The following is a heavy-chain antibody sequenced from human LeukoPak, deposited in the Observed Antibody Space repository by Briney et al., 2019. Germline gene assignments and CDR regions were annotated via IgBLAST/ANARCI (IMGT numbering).Heavy chain of an antibody. CDR3: AKDGRSTTPGY. V-gene: IGHV3-23*01. D-gene: IGHD2/OR15-2a*01. J-gene: IGHJ4*02. CDR1: GFTFSSYA. Sequence: GGSLRLSCAVSGFTFSSYAMSWVRRAPGKGLEWVSGIGGSGGSTYYADSVKGRFTISRDNSKNTLYLQMNSLRAEDTAVYYCAKDGRSTTPGYWGQGTLVTVSS. CDR2: IGGSGGST.